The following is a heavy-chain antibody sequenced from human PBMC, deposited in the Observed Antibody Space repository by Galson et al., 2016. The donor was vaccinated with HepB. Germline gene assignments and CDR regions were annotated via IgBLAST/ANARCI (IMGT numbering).Heavy chain of an antibody. Sequence: WGWIRQPPGKGLEWIGNTFYSGRTYYNPSLKSRLTISVDPSKNQFSLRLRSVTAADTAVYYCARQRRFGTWDEIDYWGQGTLVTVSS. V-gene: IGHV4-39*01. D-gene: IGHD3-10*01. CDR2: TFYSGRT. J-gene: IGHJ4*02. CDR3: ARQRRFGTWDEIDY.